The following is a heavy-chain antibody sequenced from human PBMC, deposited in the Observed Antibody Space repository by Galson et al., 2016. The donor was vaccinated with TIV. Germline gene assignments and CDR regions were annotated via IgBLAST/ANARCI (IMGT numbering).Heavy chain of an antibody. CDR3: ARQNSFSGGGPYFDS. Sequence: SLRLSCAASGFTFSSYDMFWVRQAPGKGLEWVAFVAYDGSDKNYADSVKGRFTISRDKSKNTLYLQMSSLRPEDTAVYYCARQNSFSGGGPYFDSWGPGTLVTVSS. CDR2: VAYDGSDK. CDR1: GFTFSSYD. J-gene: IGHJ4*02. D-gene: IGHD3-16*01. V-gene: IGHV3-30*04.